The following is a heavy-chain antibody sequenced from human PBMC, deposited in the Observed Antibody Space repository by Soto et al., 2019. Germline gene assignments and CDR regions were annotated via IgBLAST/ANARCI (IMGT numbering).Heavy chain of an antibody. CDR3: ARDRYREYYDSSGSPCY. CDR1: GYTFTSYY. D-gene: IGHD3-22*01. Sequence: GASVKVSCKASGYTFTSYYMHWVRRAPGQGLEWMGIINPSGGSTSYAQKFQGRVTMTRDTSTSTVYMELSSLRSEDTAVYYCARDRYREYYDSSGSPCYWGQGTLVTVSS. J-gene: IGHJ4*02. V-gene: IGHV1-46*01. CDR2: INPSGGST.